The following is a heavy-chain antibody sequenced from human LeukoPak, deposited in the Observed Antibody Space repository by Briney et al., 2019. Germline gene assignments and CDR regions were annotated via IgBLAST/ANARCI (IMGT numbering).Heavy chain of an antibody. Sequence: GGSLRLSCAASGFTFSSYSMNWVRQAPGKGLEWVSYISSSSSTIYYADPVKGRFTISRDNAKNSLYLQMNSLRAEDTAVYYCARSYSSSWPSWGQGTLVTVSS. V-gene: IGHV3-48*01. CDR2: ISSSSSTI. CDR3: ARSYSSSWPS. D-gene: IGHD6-13*01. CDR1: GFTFSSYS. J-gene: IGHJ4*02.